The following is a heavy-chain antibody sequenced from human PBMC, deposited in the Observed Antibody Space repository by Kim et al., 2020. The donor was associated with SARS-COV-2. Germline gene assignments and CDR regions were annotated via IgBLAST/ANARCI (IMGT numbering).Heavy chain of an antibody. CDR2: IYYSGST. D-gene: IGHD2-15*01. CDR3: ARVPQGYCSGSSCYVGTNWFDP. V-gene: IGHV4-59*13. CDR1: GGSISSYY. Sequence: SETLSLTCTVSGGSISSYYWSWIRQPPGKGLEWIGYIYYSGSTNYNPSLKSRVTISVDTSKNQFSLKLSSVTAADTAVYYCARVPQGYCSGSSCYVGTNWFDPWGQGTLVTVSS. J-gene: IGHJ5*02.